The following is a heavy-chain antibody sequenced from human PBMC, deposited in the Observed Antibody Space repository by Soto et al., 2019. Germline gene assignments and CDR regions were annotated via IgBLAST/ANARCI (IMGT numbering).Heavy chain of an antibody. J-gene: IGHJ3*02. V-gene: IGHV4-59*01. CDR2: IYYSGST. Sequence: SDTLSLRYSVAGGNRISYDWRRIRQKKGKGLEWIGYIYYSGSTNYNPSLKSRVTISVDTSKNQFSLKLSSVTAADTAVYYCARAVEIFGGPDAFDIWGQGTMVTVSS. CDR3: ARAVEIFGGPDAFDI. CDR1: GGNRISYD. D-gene: IGHD3-3*01.